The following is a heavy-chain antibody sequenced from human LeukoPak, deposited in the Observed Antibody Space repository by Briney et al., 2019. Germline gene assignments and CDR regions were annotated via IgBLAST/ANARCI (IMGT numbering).Heavy chain of an antibody. CDR2: INSDWTTT. J-gene: IGHJ1*01. Sequence: PGGSLRLSCPVSGFTFSGYWVHWVRQVPGKGLVWVSRINSDWTTTTYADSVKGRFTTSRDDAKNTAYLQMNSLRVEDTAVYYCLVIIIGGSSQHWGPGTLVTVSS. D-gene: IGHD2/OR15-2a*01. CDR1: GFTFSGYW. V-gene: IGHV3-74*01. CDR3: LVIIIGGSSQH.